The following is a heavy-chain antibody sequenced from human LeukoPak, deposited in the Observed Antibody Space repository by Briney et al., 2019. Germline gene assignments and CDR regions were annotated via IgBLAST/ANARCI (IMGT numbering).Heavy chain of an antibody. V-gene: IGHV1-18*01. J-gene: IGHJ4*02. CDR1: GYAFTSYG. CDR2: ISAYNGNT. Sequence: ASVKVSCKASGYAFTSYGISWERQAPGQGLEWMGWISAYNGNTNYAQKLQGRVTMTTDTSTSTAYMELRSLRSDDTAVYYCARTGYSGYDTGLVADFDYWGQGTLATVTS. D-gene: IGHD5-12*01. CDR3: ARTGYSGYDTGLVADFDY.